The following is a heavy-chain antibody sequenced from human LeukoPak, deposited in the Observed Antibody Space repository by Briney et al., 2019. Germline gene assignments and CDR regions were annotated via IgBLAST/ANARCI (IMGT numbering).Heavy chain of an antibody. Sequence: ASVKVSCKASGYTFTSYGISWVRHAPGQGLEWMGWISAYNGNTNYAQKLQGRVTMTTDTSTSTAYMELRSLRSDDTAVYYCAASIAARPDAFDIWGQGTMVTVSS. V-gene: IGHV1-18*01. CDR3: AASIAARPDAFDI. J-gene: IGHJ3*02. CDR1: GYTFTSYG. D-gene: IGHD6-6*01. CDR2: ISAYNGNT.